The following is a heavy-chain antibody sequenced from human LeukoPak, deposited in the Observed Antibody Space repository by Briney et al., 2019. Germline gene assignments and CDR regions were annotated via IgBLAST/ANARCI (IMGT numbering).Heavy chain of an antibody. CDR1: GFTVSSNY. D-gene: IGHD1-14*01. J-gene: IGHJ4*02. CDR3: ARAGIRRAFDY. CDR2: IYSGGNT. Sequence: PGGSLRLSCAASGFTVSSNYMSWVRQAPGKGLEWVSVIYSGGNTYYADSVKGRFTISRDNSKNTLYLQMNSLRAEDTAVYYCARAGIRRAFDYWGQGTLVTVSS. V-gene: IGHV3-53*01.